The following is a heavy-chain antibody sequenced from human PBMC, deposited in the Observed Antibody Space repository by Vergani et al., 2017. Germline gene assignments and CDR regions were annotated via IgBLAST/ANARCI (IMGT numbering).Heavy chain of an antibody. D-gene: IGHD3-3*01. CDR3: ARNMLNYDFWSGYYGGYYYYMDV. J-gene: IGHJ6*03. CDR1: GGSFSGYY. V-gene: IGHV4-34*01. Sequence: QVQLQQWGAGLLKPSETLSLTCAVYGGSFSGYYWSWIRQPPGKGLEWIGEINHSGSTNYNPSLKSRVTISVDTSKNQFSLQLNSVTPEDTAVYYCARNMLNYDFWSGYYGGYYYYMDVWGKGTTVTVSS. CDR2: INHSGST.